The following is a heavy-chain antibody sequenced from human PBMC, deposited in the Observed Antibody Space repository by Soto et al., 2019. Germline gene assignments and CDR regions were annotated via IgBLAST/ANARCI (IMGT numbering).Heavy chain of an antibody. CDR2: IYYTGST. CDR1: GGSISSDY. CDR3: ARLEYGGSRGYSGMDV. J-gene: IGHJ6*02. V-gene: IGHV4-59*08. Sequence: QVQLQESGPGLVKPSETLSLTCTVSGGSISSDYWSWIRQPPGKGLEWIGYIYYTGSTNYNPSLKSRVTISVDTSKNQSSLRLSSVTAADTAVYYCARLEYGGSRGYSGMDVWGQGTTVTVSS. D-gene: IGHD4-17*01.